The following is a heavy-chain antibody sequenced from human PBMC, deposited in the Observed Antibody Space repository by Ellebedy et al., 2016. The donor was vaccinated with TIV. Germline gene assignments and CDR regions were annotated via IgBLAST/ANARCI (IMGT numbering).Heavy chain of an antibody. CDR2: TFLRSKWYN. J-gene: IGHJ3*01. Sequence: SQTLSLPCAISGVPLSHITVAWAWLRPSPSRGLEWLGRTFLRSKWYNDDAVSVRNRVTINADTTKNHFSLQLNSVTPEDTAVYYCARAPQSLGRAYDVWGLGTLVTVSS. V-gene: IGHV6-1*01. CDR3: ARAPQSLGRAYDV. CDR1: GVPLSHITVA. D-gene: IGHD7-27*01.